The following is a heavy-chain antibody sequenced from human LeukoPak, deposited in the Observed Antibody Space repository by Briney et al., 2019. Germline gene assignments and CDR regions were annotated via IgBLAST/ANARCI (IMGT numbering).Heavy chain of an antibody. D-gene: IGHD6-19*01. Sequence: SETLSLTCGVSGDSISSHFWSWIRQPPGKGLEWIGYIHHSGMTNYNSALKSRPTLYIDTSTNQFSLKLTSVTAADTAFYFCAREASSDPRLSSYFLDVWGDGTAVTVSS. V-gene: IGHV4-59*11. J-gene: IGHJ6*03. CDR1: GDSISSHF. CDR3: AREASSDPRLSSYFLDV. CDR2: IHHSGMT.